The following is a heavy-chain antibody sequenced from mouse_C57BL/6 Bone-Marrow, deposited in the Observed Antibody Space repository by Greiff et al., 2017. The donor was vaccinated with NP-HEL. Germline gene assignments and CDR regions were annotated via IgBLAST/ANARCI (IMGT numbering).Heavy chain of an antibody. CDR1: GFTFSDYY. J-gene: IGHJ3*01. D-gene: IGHD1-1*01. Sequence: EVNVVESGGGLVQPGGSLKLSCAASGFTFSDYYMYWVRQTPEKRLEWVAYISNGGGSTYYLDTVKGRFTISRDNAKNTLYLQMSRLKSEDTAMYYCARQRYYGSSYWFAYWGQGTLVTVSA. CDR2: ISNGGGST. CDR3: ARQRYYGSSYWFAY. V-gene: IGHV5-12*01.